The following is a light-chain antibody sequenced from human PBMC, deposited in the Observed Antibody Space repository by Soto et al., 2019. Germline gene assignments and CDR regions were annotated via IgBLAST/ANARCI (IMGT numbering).Light chain of an antibody. CDR3: QQYNSYSPLS. Sequence: DIQMTQSPSTLSASVGDRVTITCRASQSISSWLAWYQQKPGKAPKLLIYDASSLESGVTSRFSGSGSGTDFTLTISSLQPDDFAPYYCQQYNSYSPLSFGGGTEVEIK. CDR1: QSISSW. CDR2: DAS. J-gene: IGKJ4*01. V-gene: IGKV1-5*01.